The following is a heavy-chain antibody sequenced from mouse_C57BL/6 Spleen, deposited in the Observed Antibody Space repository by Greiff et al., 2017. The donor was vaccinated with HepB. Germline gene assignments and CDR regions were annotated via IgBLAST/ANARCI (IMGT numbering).Heavy chain of an antibody. Sequence: EVQLQESGPELVKPGASVKMSCKASGYTFTDYNMHWVKQSHGKSLEWIGYINPNNGGTSYNQKFKGKATLTVNKSSSTAYMELRSLTSEDSAVYYCAAYDGYPYYFDYWGQGTTLTVSS. CDR1: GYTFTDYN. CDR3: AAYDGYPYYFDY. V-gene: IGHV1-22*01. D-gene: IGHD2-3*01. CDR2: INPNNGGT. J-gene: IGHJ2*01.